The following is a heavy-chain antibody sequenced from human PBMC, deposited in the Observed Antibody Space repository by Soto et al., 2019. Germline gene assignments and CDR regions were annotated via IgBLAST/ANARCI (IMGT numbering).Heavy chain of an antibody. CDR3: ASAIHGGGGEGAATGGGVEV. Sequence: SETLSLTCAVSSGSISSSNWWSWVRQPPGKGLEWIGEIYHSGSTNYNPSLKSRVTISVDKSKNQFSLKLSSVTAADTAVYYWASAIHGGGGEGAATGGGVEVGGKGPRAPV. J-gene: IGHJ6*04. CDR2: IYHSGST. D-gene: IGHD1-26*01. V-gene: IGHV4-4*02. CDR1: SGSISSSNW.